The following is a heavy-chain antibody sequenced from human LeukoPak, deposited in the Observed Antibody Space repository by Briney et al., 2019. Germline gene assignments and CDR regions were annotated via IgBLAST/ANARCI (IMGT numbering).Heavy chain of an antibody. J-gene: IGHJ4*02. CDR3: ARDPYSNGWHDYFDY. CDR1: GYTFTSYG. V-gene: IGHV1-18*01. D-gene: IGHD6-19*01. CDR2: ISAYNGNT. Sequence: ASVKVSCKASGYTFTSYGISWVRQAPGQGLEWMGWISAYNGNTNSAQKLQGRVTMTTDTSTSTAHMELSSLRSEDTAVYYCARDPYSNGWHDYFDYWGQGTLVTVSS.